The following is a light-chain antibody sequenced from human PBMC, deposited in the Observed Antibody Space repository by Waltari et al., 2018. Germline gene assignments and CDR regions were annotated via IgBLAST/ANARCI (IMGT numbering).Light chain of an antibody. CDR1: TRAVTSGHL. J-gene: IGLJ3*02. V-gene: IGLV7-46*01. CDR3: LLSYSGARWV. Sequence: QAVVTQEPSATVSPRGTDPHTCGPSTRAVTSGHLPYWFQHNPGQPPMTLIYDTSNKHSWTPARFSGSLLGDKAALTLSGAQPEDEAEYYCLLSYSGARWVFGGGTKLTVL. CDR2: DTS.